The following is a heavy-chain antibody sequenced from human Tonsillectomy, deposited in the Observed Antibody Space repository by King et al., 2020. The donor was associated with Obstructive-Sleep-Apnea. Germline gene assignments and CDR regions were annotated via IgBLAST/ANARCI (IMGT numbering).Heavy chain of an antibody. J-gene: IGHJ4*02. Sequence: QLQESGPGLVKPSQTLSLACSVSGASVSSVDYYWNWIRQPPGKGLEWLGYIYYSGSTYYNPSPKSPLTISVDTSSAHFSLKLSSVTAADTAVYYCARGYCSTTTCSAGDMEEFDYWGQGTLVTVSS. CDR1: GASVSSVDYY. V-gene: IGHV4-30-4*01. CDR3: ARGYCSTTTCSAGDMEEFDY. CDR2: IYYSGST. D-gene: IGHD2-2*01.